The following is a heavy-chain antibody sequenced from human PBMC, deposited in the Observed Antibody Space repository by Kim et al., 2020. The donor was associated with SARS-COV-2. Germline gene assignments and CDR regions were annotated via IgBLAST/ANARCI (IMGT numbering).Heavy chain of an antibody. Sequence: GGSLRLSCAASGFTFSSHWMTWVRQAPGKGLEWVANIKQDGSVKYYVDSVKGRFTVSRDNAKNSLYLQMNSLRAEDTAIYYCARSGRIVVVPNVWGQGTLVTVSS. J-gene: IGHJ4*02. D-gene: IGHD2-2*01. CDR1: GFTFSSHW. CDR2: IKQDGSVK. V-gene: IGHV3-7*03. CDR3: ARSGRIVVVPNV.